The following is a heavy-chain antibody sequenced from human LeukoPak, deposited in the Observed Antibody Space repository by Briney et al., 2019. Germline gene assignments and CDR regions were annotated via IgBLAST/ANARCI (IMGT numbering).Heavy chain of an antibody. CDR2: ISSGSSTI. Sequence: QPGRSLRLSCAASGFTFSIYSMNWVRLDPGKGLEWVSYISSGSSTIYYADSVKGRFTISRENAKNSLYLHMNSLRAEDTAVYYCARALGSSGNYWSYYYYMDVWGKGTTVTVSS. D-gene: IGHD3-22*01. V-gene: IGHV3-48*01. CDR1: GFTFSIYS. J-gene: IGHJ6*03. CDR3: ARALGSSGNYWSYYYYMDV.